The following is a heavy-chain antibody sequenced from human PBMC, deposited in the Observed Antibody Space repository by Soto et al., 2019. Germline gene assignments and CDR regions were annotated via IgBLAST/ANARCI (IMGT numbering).Heavy chain of an antibody. CDR1: GFTFSSYG. Sequence: QVQLVESGGGVVQPGRSLRLSCAASGFTFSSYGMHWVRQAPGKGLEWVAVISYDGSNKYYADSVKGRFTISRDNSKNTLYLQRNSLRAEDTAVYYCAKERGYGGNWYFDLWGRGTLVTVSS. D-gene: IGHD4-17*01. J-gene: IGHJ2*01. CDR3: AKERGYGGNWYFDL. CDR2: ISYDGSNK. V-gene: IGHV3-30*18.